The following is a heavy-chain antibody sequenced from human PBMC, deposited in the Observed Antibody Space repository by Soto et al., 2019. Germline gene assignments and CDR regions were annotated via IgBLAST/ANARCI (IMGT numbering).Heavy chain of an antibody. D-gene: IGHD3-22*01. V-gene: IGHV3-30*09. Sequence: VQLVESGGGEVQPGRSLRLSCAASGFTYTDFALHWVRQAPGKGLEWVAFISYDGRDKYYEDSVKGRFAISRDNHKNTLYVEMNSLSPEDTAVYFCARRAWDSYYAIDVWGQGTTVNVFS. J-gene: IGHJ6*02. CDR2: ISYDGRDK. CDR1: GFTYTDFA. CDR3: ARRAWDSYYAIDV.